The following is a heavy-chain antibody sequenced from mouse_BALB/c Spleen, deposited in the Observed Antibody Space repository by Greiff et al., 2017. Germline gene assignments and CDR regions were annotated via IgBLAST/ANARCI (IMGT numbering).Heavy chain of an antibody. CDR1: GYTFTSYY. Sequence: VKLVESGPELVKPGASVRISCKASGYTFTSYYIHWVKQRPGQGLEWIGWIYPGNVNTKYNEKFKGKATLTADKSSSTAYMQLSSLTSEDSAVYFCARSDARDYFDYWGQGTTLTVSS. CDR2: IYPGNVNT. V-gene: IGHV1S56*01. D-gene: IGHD3-1*01. CDR3: ARSDARDYFDY. J-gene: IGHJ2*01.